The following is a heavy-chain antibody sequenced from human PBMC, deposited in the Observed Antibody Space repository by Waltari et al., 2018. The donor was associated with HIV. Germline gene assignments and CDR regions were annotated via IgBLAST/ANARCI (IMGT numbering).Heavy chain of an antibody. V-gene: IGHV3-9*01. CDR3: ARGPMYKGFDP. D-gene: IGHD1-1*01. Sequence: EVQLVESGGDLVQPGGSLRLSCAASGFRFEAYAMHWVRQAPGKGLEWVSGISWRSGNIAYADSVRGRFTISRDNAKNSLYLRMNSLRPDDTGFYYCARGPMYKGFDPWGQGNLVTVSS. J-gene: IGHJ5*02. CDR2: ISWRSGNI. CDR1: GFRFEAYA.